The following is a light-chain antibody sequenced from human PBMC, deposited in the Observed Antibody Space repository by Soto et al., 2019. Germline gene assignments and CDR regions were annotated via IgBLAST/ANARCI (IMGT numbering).Light chain of an antibody. CDR3: CSYAGSSPYV. Sequence: QSALTQPASVSGSPGQSITISCTGTRSDVGSYNLVSWYQQHPGKAPKLMIYEGSKRPSGVSNRFSGSKSGNTASLTISGLQAEDEADYYCCSYAGSSPYVFGTGTKVTVL. CDR2: EGS. V-gene: IGLV2-23*01. CDR1: RSDVGSYNL. J-gene: IGLJ1*01.